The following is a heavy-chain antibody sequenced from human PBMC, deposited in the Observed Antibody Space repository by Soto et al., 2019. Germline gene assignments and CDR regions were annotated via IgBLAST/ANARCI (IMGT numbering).Heavy chain of an antibody. J-gene: IGHJ2*01. CDR1: GITFSSYW. CDR3: ERDIGSYPNYWYFDL. CDR2: IKQDGSEK. V-gene: IGHV3-7*01. Sequence: VSLLLSWASSGITFSSYWVNWLRQAPGKGLEWVANIKQDGSEKYYVDSVKGRFTISRDNAKNSLYLQMNSLRAEDTAAYYCERDIGSYPNYWYFDLWGRGTLVTVSS. D-gene: IGHD1-26*01.